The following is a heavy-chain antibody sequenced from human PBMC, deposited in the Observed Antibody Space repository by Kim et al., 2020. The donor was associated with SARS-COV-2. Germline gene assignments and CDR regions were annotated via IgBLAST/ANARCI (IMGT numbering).Heavy chain of an antibody. V-gene: IGHV3-30*18. CDR3: AKGPVRAPAASVYFQY. CDR2: ISYDGSNK. D-gene: IGHD2-2*01. CDR1: GITFSSYG. J-gene: IGHJ1*01. Sequence: GGSLRLSCAASGITFSSYGMHWVRQAPGKGLEWVAAISYDGSNKYYADSVKGRFTISRDNSKNTLYLQMNSLRPEDTAVYYCAKGPVRAPAASVYFQYWG.